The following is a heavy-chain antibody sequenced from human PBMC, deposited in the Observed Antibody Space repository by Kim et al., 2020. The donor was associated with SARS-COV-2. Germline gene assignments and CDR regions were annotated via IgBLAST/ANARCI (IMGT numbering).Heavy chain of an antibody. D-gene: IGHD3-10*01. CDR2: ISYSGST. Sequence: SETLSLTCTVPVGSARNGGYYWTWIRQHPGKGLEWVGNISYSGSTFYNPSLKSRLTISVDTSKYQFSLKLTSMTAADTAVYYCARGNRGGGHGLDVWG. CDR3: ARGNRGGGHGLDV. CDR1: VGSARNGGYY. V-gene: IGHV4-31*03. J-gene: IGHJ6*04.